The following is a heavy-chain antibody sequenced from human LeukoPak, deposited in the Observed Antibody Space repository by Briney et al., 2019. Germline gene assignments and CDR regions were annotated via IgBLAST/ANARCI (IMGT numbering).Heavy chain of an antibody. CDR3: AAQWLERLNWFDP. V-gene: IGHV4-39*01. CDR1: GGSISSSSYY. CDR2: IYYSGST. D-gene: IGHD6-19*01. J-gene: IGHJ5*02. Sequence: PSETLSPTCTVSGGSISSSSYYWGWIRQPPGKGLEWIGSIYYSGSTYYNPSLKSRVTISVDTSKNQFSLKLSSVTAADTAVYYCAAQWLERLNWFDPWGQGTLVTVSS.